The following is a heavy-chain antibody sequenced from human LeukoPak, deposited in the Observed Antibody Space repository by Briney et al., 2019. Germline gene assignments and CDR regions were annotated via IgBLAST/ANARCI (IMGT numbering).Heavy chain of an antibody. D-gene: IGHD3-10*01. CDR2: INHSGST. CDR1: GGSFSGYY. CDR3: AIGELNPWFGEGDAFDI. J-gene: IGHJ3*02. Sequence: PSETLSLTCAVYGGSFSGYYWSWIRQPPGKGLEWIGEINHSGSTNYNPSLKSRVTISVDTSKNQFSLKLSSVTAADTAVYYCAIGELNPWFGEGDAFDIWGQGTMVTVSS. V-gene: IGHV4-34*01.